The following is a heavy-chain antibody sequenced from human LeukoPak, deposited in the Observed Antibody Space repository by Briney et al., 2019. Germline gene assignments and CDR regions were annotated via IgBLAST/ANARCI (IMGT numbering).Heavy chain of an antibody. J-gene: IGHJ5*02. V-gene: IGHV1-2*02. D-gene: IGHD2-15*01. CDR3: ARARTYCSGGSCYLLDP. CDR2: INPNSGGT. Sequence: ASVTVSCKASGYTFTGYYMHWLRQAPGQGLEWMGWINPNSGGTNYAQKFQGRVTMTRDTSISTAYMELSRLRSDDTAVYYCARARTYCSGGSCYLLDPWGQGTLVTVSS. CDR1: GYTFTGYY.